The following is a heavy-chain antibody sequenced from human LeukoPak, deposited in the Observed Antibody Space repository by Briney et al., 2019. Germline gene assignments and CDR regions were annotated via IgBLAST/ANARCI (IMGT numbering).Heavy chain of an antibody. D-gene: IGHD2-2*01. Sequence: GGSLRLSCAASGFTFSSYGMHWVRQAPGKGLEWVAVIWYGGSNKYYADSVKGRFTISRDNSKNTLYLQMNSLRAEDTAVYYCAKNIVVVPAATIYYYYYYMDVWGKGTTVTVSS. CDR2: IWYGGSNK. CDR1: GFTFSSYG. CDR3: AKNIVVVPAATIYYYYYYMDV. V-gene: IGHV3-33*08. J-gene: IGHJ6*03.